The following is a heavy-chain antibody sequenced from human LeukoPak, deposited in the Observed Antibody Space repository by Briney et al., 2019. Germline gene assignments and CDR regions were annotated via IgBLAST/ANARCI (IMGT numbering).Heavy chain of an antibody. Sequence: PGGSLRLSCAASGFAFSNFAMHRVRQAPGKGLEWVALISYDGNRQFYADSVKGRFTISRDNSKNTLFLQMNSLRAEDTAVYFCASDADWFESIQYYFDNWGQGTLVTVSS. V-gene: IGHV3-30*04. D-gene: IGHD3-10*01. J-gene: IGHJ4*02. CDR3: ASDADWFESIQYYFDN. CDR1: GFAFSNFA. CDR2: ISYDGNRQ.